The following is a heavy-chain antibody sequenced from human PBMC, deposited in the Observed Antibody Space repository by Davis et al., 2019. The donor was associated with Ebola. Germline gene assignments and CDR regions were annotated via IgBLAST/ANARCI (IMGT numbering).Heavy chain of an antibody. CDR3: PRHECVADCSEFDF. CDR2: IDPGDSYV. D-gene: IGHD2-21*02. J-gene: IGHJ4*02. CDR1: GYTFARYW. Sequence: GESLKISCQASGYTFARYWISWVRQRPGKGLEWMGKIDPGDSYVKYSPSFQGHVTFSADRSTSVVYLQWTSLEASDTATYYCPRHECVADCSEFDFWGQGTRVTVSS. V-gene: IGHV5-10-1*01.